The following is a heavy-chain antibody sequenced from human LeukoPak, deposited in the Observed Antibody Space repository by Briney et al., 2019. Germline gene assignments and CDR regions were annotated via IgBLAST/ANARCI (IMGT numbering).Heavy chain of an antibody. CDR2: IYYSGST. D-gene: IGHD6-19*01. CDR3: ARDRIAVAGTREDY. V-gene: IGHV4-39*07. Sequence: SETLSLTCTVSGGSISSSSYYWGWIRQPPGKGLEWIGSIYYSGSTYYNPSLKSRVTISVDTSKNQFSLKLSSVTAADTAVYYCARDRIAVAGTREDYWGQGTLVTVSS. CDR1: GGSISSSSYY. J-gene: IGHJ4*02.